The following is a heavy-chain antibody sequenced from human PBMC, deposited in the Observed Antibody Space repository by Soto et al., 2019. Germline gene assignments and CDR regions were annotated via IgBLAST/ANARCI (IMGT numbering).Heavy chain of an antibody. Sequence: EVQLLESGGGLVQPGGSLRLSCAASGFTFSSYAMNWVRQAPGKGLEWVSGISGSGGTTYYAESVKGRFTISRDNSKNTVYLQMSSLRAEDTAVYICAKVFEGAYGSGSYSDWFDPWGQGTLVTVSS. V-gene: IGHV3-23*01. J-gene: IGHJ5*02. D-gene: IGHD3-10*01. CDR1: GFTFSSYA. CDR3: AKVFEGAYGSGSYSDWFDP. CDR2: ISGSGGTT.